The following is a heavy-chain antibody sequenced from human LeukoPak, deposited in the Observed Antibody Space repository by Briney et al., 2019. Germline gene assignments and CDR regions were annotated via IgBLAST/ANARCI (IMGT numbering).Heavy chain of an antibody. J-gene: IGHJ4*02. Sequence: WASVKLSCKASGYTFTSYGISWVRQAPGQGLEWMGWISAYNGNTNYAQKLQGRGTMTTDTSTSTAYMERRSLRSDDTAVYYCARGSRSMTTVTQAVLVYWGQGTLVTVSS. V-gene: IGHV1-18*01. D-gene: IGHD4-17*01. CDR1: GYTFTSYG. CDR3: ARGSRSMTTVTQAVLVY. CDR2: ISAYNGNT.